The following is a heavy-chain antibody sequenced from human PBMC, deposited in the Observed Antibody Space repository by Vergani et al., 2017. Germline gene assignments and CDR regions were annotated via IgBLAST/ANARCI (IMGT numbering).Heavy chain of an antibody. Sequence: EVQLVESGGGLVQPGRSLRLSCAASGFTFDDYAMHWVRQAPGKGLEWVSGISWNSGSIGYADSVKGRFTISRDNAKNSLYLQMNSLRAEDTALYYCAKDTISGGYSYRALYGMDVWGQGTTVTVSS. CDR3: AKDTISGGYSYRALYGMDV. CDR2: ISWNSGSI. CDR1: GFTFDDYA. V-gene: IGHV3-9*01. D-gene: IGHD5-18*01. J-gene: IGHJ6*02.